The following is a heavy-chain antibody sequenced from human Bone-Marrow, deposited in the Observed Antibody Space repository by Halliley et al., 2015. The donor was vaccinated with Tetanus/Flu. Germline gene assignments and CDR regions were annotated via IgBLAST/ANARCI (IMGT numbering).Heavy chain of an antibody. V-gene: IGHV4-4*02. D-gene: IGHD6-19*01. CDR2: IYHRGRT. J-gene: IGHJ6*02. CDR3: ASARETIGWWDGFDV. Sequence: GEIYHRGRTNYTPSPKSRVTISLDKPKTQFSLKLISVTAADTAVYYCASARETIGWWDGFDVWGQGTTVTVSS.